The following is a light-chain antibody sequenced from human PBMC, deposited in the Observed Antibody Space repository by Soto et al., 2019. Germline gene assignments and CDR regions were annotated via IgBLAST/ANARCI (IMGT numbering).Light chain of an antibody. V-gene: IGLV1-40*01. CDR2: GNN. CDR1: SANIGAAYN. CDR3: ASYLTTSPLEV. Sequence: QSVLTQPPSVSGAPGQRVTISCTGSSANIGAAYNVDWYQQLPGTAPKLLIYGNNNRPSGVPARFSGSKSGTSASLAISGLQAADEADYYCASYLTTSPLEVFGTGTKVTVL. J-gene: IGLJ1*01.